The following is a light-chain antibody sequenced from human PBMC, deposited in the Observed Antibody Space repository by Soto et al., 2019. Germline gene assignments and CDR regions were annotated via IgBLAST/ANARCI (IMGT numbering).Light chain of an antibody. J-gene: IGLJ1*01. CDR3: CSSGGSPTYV. Sequence: QSALTQPASVSGSPGQSITISCTGTSSNVGSYKLVSWYQQHPCKAPKLMIFEVNKRPSGVSNRFSGSKSGNTASLTISGLKVEDEADYYCCSSGGSPTYVFGPGTKLTVL. V-gene: IGLV2-23*02. CDR1: SSNVGSYKL. CDR2: EVN.